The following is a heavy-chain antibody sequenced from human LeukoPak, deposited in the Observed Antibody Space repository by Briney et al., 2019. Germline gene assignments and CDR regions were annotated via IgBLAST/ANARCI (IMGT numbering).Heavy chain of an antibody. Sequence: HTGGSLRLSCIASGFTFGDYVITWVRLAPGKGLEWVGFIRSKAYGGTTEYAASVKGRFTISRDDSKNTLYLQMNSLKTEDTAVYYCTTGLNDDYVWGSYRYTGNYWGQGTLVTVSS. D-gene: IGHD3-16*02. CDR1: GFTFGDYV. CDR3: TTGLNDDYVWGSYRYTGNY. V-gene: IGHV3-49*04. CDR2: IRSKAYGGTT. J-gene: IGHJ4*02.